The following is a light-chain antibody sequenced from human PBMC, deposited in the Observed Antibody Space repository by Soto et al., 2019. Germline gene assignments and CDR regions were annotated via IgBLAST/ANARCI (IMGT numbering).Light chain of an antibody. CDR3: QQYGGTTRT. CDR2: GAS. CDR1: QSVSSR. Sequence: EIVLTQSPGTLSLSPGERATLSCRASQSVSSRLAWYQQKPGQAPRLLIYGASSRATGIPDRFSGSGSGTDFTLTISRLEPEDFAVYYCQQYGGTTRTFGQGTKVEIK. V-gene: IGKV3-20*01. J-gene: IGKJ1*01.